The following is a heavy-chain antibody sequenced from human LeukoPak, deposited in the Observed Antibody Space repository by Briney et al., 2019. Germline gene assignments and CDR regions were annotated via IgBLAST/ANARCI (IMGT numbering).Heavy chain of an antibody. D-gene: IGHD5-12*01. V-gene: IGHV7-4-1*02. Sequence: ASVKVSCKASGYTFTSYAMNWVRQAPGQGLEWMGWINTNTGNPTYAQGFTGRFVFSLGTSVSTAYLQISSLKAEDTAVYYCARVKGGYDQSGAFHNYYYMDVWGKGTTVTVSS. J-gene: IGHJ6*03. CDR1: GYTFTSYA. CDR3: ARVKGGYDQSGAFHNYYYMDV. CDR2: INTNTGNP.